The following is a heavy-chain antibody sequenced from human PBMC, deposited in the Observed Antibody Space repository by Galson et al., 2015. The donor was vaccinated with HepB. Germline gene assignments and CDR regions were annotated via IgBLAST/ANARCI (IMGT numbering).Heavy chain of an antibody. CDR2: ISSSSSYI. CDR1: GFTFSSYS. J-gene: IGHJ4*02. Sequence: SLRLSCAASGFTFSSYSMNWVRQAPGKGLEWVSSISSSSSYIYYADSVKGRFTISRDNAKNSLYLQMNSLRAEDTAVYYCARDQSGYSSSWYSYYFDYWGQGTLVTVSS. D-gene: IGHD6-13*01. CDR3: ARDQSGYSSSWYSYYFDY. V-gene: IGHV3-21*01.